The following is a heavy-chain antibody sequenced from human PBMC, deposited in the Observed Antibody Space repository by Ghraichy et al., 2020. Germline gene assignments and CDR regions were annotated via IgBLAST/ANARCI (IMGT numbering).Heavy chain of an antibody. CDR3: ANNEWIQLSFDY. V-gene: IGHV3-23*01. J-gene: IGHJ4*02. D-gene: IGHD5-18*01. CDR1: GFTFSSYA. CDR2: ISGSGGST. Sequence: GGSLRLSCAASGFTFSSYAMSWVRQAPGKGLEWVSAISGSGGSTYYADSVKGRFTISRDNSKNTLYLQMNSLRAEDTAVYYCANNEWIQLSFDYWGQGTLVTVSS.